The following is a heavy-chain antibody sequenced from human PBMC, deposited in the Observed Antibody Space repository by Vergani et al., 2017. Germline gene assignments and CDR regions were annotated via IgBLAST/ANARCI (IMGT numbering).Heavy chain of an antibody. CDR2: IKSDGSIT. CDR1: GFSFSGYW. V-gene: IGHV3-74*01. J-gene: IGHJ5*01. D-gene: IGHD5-12*01. CDR3: VRARCSGPCFMSNWFDS. Sequence: EVQLVESGGGLIHPGGSLRLSCEGSGFSFSGYWMHWVRQIPEKGLVWVSRIKSDGSITNYADSVKGRCTISRENAKNTLYLEMNSLRGDDTAIYYCVRARCSGPCFMSNWFDSWVEGTLVTVSS.